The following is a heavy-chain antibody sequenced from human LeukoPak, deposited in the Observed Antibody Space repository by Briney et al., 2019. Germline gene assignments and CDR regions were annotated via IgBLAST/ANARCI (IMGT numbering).Heavy chain of an antibody. CDR3: ARMSVRGVIDGWAYPQHNAFDI. D-gene: IGHD3-10*01. V-gene: IGHV1-69*05. J-gene: IGHJ3*02. Sequence: ASVKVSCKASGGTFSSYAISWVRQAPGRGLEWMGGIIPIFGTANYAQKFQGRVTITTDESTSTAYMELSSLRSEDTAVYYCARMSVRGVIDGWAYPQHNAFDIWGQGTMVTVSS. CDR2: IIPIFGTA. CDR1: GGTFSSYA.